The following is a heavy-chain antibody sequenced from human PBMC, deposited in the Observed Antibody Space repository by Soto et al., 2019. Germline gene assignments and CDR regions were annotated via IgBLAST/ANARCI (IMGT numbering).Heavy chain of an antibody. CDR3: AKGGYAGGCGGGGHFDY. CDR2: ISYDGSNQ. V-gene: IGHV3-30*18. CDR1: GFTFSTYT. J-gene: IGHJ4*02. D-gene: IGHD2-2*01. Sequence: QVQLVESGGGVVQPGRSLRLSCAASGFTFSTYTMHCVRQAPGKGLEWVALISYDGSNQYYADSVRGRFTISRDNSKNTVCRQMSSVRSEGTATYYWAKGGYAGGCGGGGHFDYWGQGTLVTVSS.